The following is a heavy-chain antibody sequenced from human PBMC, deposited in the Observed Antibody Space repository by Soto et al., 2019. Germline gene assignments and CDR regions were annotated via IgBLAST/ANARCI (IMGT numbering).Heavy chain of an antibody. J-gene: IGHJ4*02. Sequence: EVQLLESGGGLVQPGGSLRLSCAASGFTFSSYAMSWVRQAPGKGLEWVSAISGSGGSTYYADSVKGRFTISRDNSKNTLYLKMNSLRAEDTAVYYCAKDLGGMIVVDAFDYWGQGTLVTVSS. CDR3: AKDLGGMIVVDAFDY. CDR1: GFTFSSYA. V-gene: IGHV3-23*01. CDR2: ISGSGGST. D-gene: IGHD3-22*01.